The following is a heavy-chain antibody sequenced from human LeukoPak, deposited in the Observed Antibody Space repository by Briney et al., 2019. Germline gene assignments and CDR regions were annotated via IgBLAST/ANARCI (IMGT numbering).Heavy chain of an antibody. Sequence: GGSLRLSCAASGFTVSSNYMSWVRQAPGKGLEWVSVIYSGGSTYYADSVKGRFTISRDNSKNTLYLQMNSLRAEDTAVYYCARDWAGIAVGYGMDVWGQGTTVTVSS. D-gene: IGHD6-19*01. CDR2: IYSGGST. CDR1: GFTVSSNY. CDR3: ARDWAGIAVGYGMDV. V-gene: IGHV3-53*01. J-gene: IGHJ6*02.